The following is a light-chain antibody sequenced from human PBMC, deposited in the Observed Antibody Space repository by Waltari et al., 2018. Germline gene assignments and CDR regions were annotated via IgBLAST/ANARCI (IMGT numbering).Light chain of an antibody. Sequence: QLMLTQSPSASASLGASVKLTCTLNSGHSDYAIAWHQQQREKGPRYLMKVNSDGSYIKGDWIPDRFSGSSSGAERYLTISSLQSEDEADYYCQTGGFGIWVFGGGTKLTVL. CDR3: QTGGFGIWV. CDR2: VNSDGSY. J-gene: IGLJ3*02. CDR1: SGHSDYA. V-gene: IGLV4-69*01.